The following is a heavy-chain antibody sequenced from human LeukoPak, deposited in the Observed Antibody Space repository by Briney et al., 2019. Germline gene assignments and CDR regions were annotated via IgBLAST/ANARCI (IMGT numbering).Heavy chain of an antibody. Sequence: ASVKVSCKASGYTFTSYVISGVRQAPGQGLEWMGWISAYNGNTNYAQKLQGRVTMTTDTSTSTAYMELRSLRSADTAVYYCARDPLSRYYYDSSGPDYWGQGTLVTVSS. J-gene: IGHJ4*02. CDR3: ARDPLSRYYYDSSGPDY. CDR1: GYTFTSYV. V-gene: IGHV1-18*01. D-gene: IGHD3-22*01. CDR2: ISAYNGNT.